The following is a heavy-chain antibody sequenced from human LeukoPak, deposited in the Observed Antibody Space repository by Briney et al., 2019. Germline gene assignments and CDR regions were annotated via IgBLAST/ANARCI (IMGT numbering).Heavy chain of an antibody. V-gene: IGHV1-18*01. CDR1: GYSFILYG. CDR2: ISTSTGDT. J-gene: IGHJ4*02. D-gene: IGHD4-11*01. Sequence: ASVKVSCKTSGYSFILYGISWVRQAPGQGPEWMGWISTSTGDTKYTQKFQGRVTLTTDTSTSTAYMELSSLRSDDAAVYYCARDDNYGIFVNVDYWGQGTLVTVSS. CDR3: ARDDNYGIFVNVDY.